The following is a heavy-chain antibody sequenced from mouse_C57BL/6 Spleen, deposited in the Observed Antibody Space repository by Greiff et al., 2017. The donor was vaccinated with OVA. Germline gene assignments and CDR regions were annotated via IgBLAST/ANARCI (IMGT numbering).Heavy chain of an antibody. CDR1: GYAFTNYL. CDR3: ARGGDYDGAYYFDY. J-gene: IGHJ2*01. V-gene: IGHV1-54*01. CDR2: INPGSGGT. D-gene: IGHD2-4*01. Sequence: QVQLQQSGAELVRPGTSVKVSCKASGYAFTNYLIEWVKQRPGQGLEWIGVINPGSGGTNYNEKFKGKATLTADKSSSTAYMQLSSLTSEDSAVYFCARGGDYDGAYYFDYRGQGTTLTVSS.